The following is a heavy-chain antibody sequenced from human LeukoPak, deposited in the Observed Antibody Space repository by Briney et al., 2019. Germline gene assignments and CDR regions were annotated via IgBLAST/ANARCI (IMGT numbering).Heavy chain of an antibody. Sequence: GGSLRLSCAASGFTFSTYSMNWVRQAPGKGLEWVSSISSSSSSIYYADSVKGRFTISRDNAKNSLYLQMNSLRAEDTAVYYCATGSQIREADYWGQGTLVTVSS. V-gene: IGHV3-21*04. CDR3: ATGSQIREADY. D-gene: IGHD3-10*01. CDR1: GFTFSTYS. J-gene: IGHJ4*02. CDR2: ISSSSSSI.